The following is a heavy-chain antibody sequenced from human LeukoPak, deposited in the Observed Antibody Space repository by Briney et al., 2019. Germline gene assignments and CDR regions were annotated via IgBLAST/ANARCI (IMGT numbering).Heavy chain of an antibody. J-gene: IGHJ4*02. D-gene: IGHD3-3*01. V-gene: IGHV4-61*02. CDR1: GGSISSGSYY. Sequence: PSQTLSLTCTVSGGSISSGSYYWSWIRQPAGKGLEWIGRIYTSGSTNYNPSLKSRVTMSVDTSKNQFSLKLSSVTAADTAVYYCARTPIFGVVIGLYYFDYWGQGTLVTVSS. CDR3: ARTPIFGVVIGLYYFDY. CDR2: IYTSGST.